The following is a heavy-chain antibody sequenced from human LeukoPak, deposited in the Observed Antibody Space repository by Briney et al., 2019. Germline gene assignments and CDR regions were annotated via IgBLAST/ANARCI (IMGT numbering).Heavy chain of an antibody. V-gene: IGHV1-18*01. J-gene: IGHJ4*02. CDR1: GYTFTRYG. Sequence: RASVKVSCKASGYTFTRYGMSWVRQAPGQGLEWMGWISGSNGNTNYAQKLQGRVTITADESTSTAYMELSSLRSEDTAVYYCARGGPRFLEWLSMHPFDYWGQGTLVTVSS. D-gene: IGHD3-3*01. CDR2: ISGSNGNT. CDR3: ARGGPRFLEWLSMHPFDY.